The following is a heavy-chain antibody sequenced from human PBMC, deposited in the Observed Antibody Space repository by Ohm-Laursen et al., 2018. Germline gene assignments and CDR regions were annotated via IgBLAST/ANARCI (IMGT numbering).Heavy chain of an antibody. CDR3: AREYDSRPDH. V-gene: IGHV1-69*04. CDR1: GGTFSSYA. Sequence: SVKVSCKASGGTFSSYAISWVRQAPGRGLEWMGRIIPILGIANYAQKFQGRVTITADKSTSTAYMELSSLRSEDTAVYYCAREYDSRPDHWGQGTLVTVSS. D-gene: IGHD1-1*01. J-gene: IGHJ4*02. CDR2: IIPILGIA.